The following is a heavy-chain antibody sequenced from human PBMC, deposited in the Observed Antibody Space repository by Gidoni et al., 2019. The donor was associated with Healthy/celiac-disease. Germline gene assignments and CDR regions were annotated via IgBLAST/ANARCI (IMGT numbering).Heavy chain of an antibody. Sequence: EVQLVESGGGLVQPGGSLRLSCAASGFPFSSYWMSWVRQDPGKGLEWVANIKQDGSEKYYVDSVKGRFTISRDNAKNSLYLQMNSLRAEDTAVYYCARDSWGGRLAGYWGQGTLVTVSS. D-gene: IGHD3-16*01. V-gene: IGHV3-7*03. CDR1: GFPFSSYW. J-gene: IGHJ4*02. CDR3: ARDSWGGRLAGY. CDR2: IKQDGSEK.